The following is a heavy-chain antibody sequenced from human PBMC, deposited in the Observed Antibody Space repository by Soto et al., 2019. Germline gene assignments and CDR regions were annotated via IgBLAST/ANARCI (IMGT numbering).Heavy chain of an antibody. J-gene: IGHJ6*01. CDR1: GGSLTDHY. V-gene: IGHV4-59*11. Sequence: PSETLSLTCNVSGGSLTDHYWTWIRQPPGKGLEWIGCVFSRGGTYYEPSLKSRVTISLDASKNQFSLRLTSMTTADTAVYYCARMRPTGWHDYYFFGMDLWGQGTTVTVSS. D-gene: IGHD6-19*01. CDR3: ARMRPTGWHDYYFFGMDL. CDR2: VFSRGGT.